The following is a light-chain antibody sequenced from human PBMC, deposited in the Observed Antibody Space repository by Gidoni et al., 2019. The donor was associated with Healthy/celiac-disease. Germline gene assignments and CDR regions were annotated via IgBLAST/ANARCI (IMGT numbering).Light chain of an antibody. J-gene: IGKJ5*01. V-gene: IGKV3-15*01. CDR2: GAS. CDR1: QSVSSN. CDR3: QQYNNWPPIT. Sequence: LVITQSPATLSVSPGERATLSCRASQSVSSNLACYQQKPGQAPRLLIYGASTRATGIPARFSGSGSGTEFTLTISSLQSEDFAVYYCQQYNNWPPITFGQGTRLEIK.